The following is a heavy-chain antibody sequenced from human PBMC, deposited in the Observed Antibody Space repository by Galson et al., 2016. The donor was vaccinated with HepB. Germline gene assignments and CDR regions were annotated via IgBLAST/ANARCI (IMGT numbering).Heavy chain of an antibody. CDR3: ARIFIGTGGRGFDH. CDR1: GYTFTTNY. Sequence: SVKVSCKASGYTFTTNYIHWVRQAPGRGLEWMGMISPRDGTTTYAQTLQGRVTMTRDTSTSGVDMELSSLRSEDTAVHYCARIFIGTGGRGFDHWGQGALVTVSS. V-gene: IGHV1-46*04. D-gene: IGHD6-13*01. CDR2: ISPRDGTT. J-gene: IGHJ4*02.